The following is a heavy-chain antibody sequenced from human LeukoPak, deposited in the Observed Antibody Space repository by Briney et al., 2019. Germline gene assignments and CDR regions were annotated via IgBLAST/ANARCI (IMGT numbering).Heavy chain of an antibody. CDR2: IIPIFGTA. CDR3: ARDAIHVEMADQSGGGDY. D-gene: IGHD5-24*01. V-gene: IGHV1-69*13. J-gene: IGHJ4*02. Sequence: GASGRVSYTASEGTFTSYAISWVRQAPGQGLEGRGGIIPIFGTANYAQKFQGRVTITADESTSTAYMELSSLRSEDTAVYYCARDAIHVEMADQSGGGDYWGQGTLVTVSS. CDR1: EGTFTSYA.